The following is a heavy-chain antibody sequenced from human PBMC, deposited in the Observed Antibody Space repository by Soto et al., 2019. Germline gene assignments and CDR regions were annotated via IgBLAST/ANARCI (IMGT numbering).Heavy chain of an antibody. CDR3: ARELAVAEPGAFDI. D-gene: IGHD6-19*01. V-gene: IGHV1-69*04. CDR2: IIPILGIA. J-gene: IGHJ3*02. CDR1: GGTFSSYT. Sequence: SVKVSCKASGGTFSSYTISWVRQAPGQGLEWMGRIIPILGIANYAQKFQGRVTITADKSTSTAYMELSSLRSEDTAVYYCARELAVAEPGAFDIWGQGTMVTVSS.